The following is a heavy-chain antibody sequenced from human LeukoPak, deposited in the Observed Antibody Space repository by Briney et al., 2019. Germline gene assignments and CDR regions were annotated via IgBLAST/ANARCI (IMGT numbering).Heavy chain of an antibody. CDR1: GYTFTDYY. D-gene: IGHD2-21*02. Sequence: ASVKVSCKASGYTFTDYYMHWVRQAPGQGLEWMGWINPNSGGTNYAQKFQGRVTMTRDTSISTAYMELSRLRSDDTAVYYCARDMAYCGGDCYSLLAGYYYYYGMDVWGQGTTVTVSS. J-gene: IGHJ6*02. CDR2: INPNSGGT. CDR3: ARDMAYCGGDCYSLLAGYYYYYGMDV. V-gene: IGHV1-2*02.